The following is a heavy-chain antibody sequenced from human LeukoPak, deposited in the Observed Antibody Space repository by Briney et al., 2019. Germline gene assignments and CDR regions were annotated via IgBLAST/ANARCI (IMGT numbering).Heavy chain of an antibody. D-gene: IGHD3-9*01. J-gene: IGHJ4*02. Sequence: PGGSLRLSCAASGFTFSSYGMHWVRQAPGKGLEWVAFIRYDGSNKYYADSVKGRYTISRDNSKNTLYLQMNSLRAEDTAVYYCAKGNYDILTGYYPTPLRYWGQGTLVTVSS. CDR1: GFTFSSYG. CDR2: IRYDGSNK. CDR3: AKGNYDILTGYYPTPLRY. V-gene: IGHV3-30*02.